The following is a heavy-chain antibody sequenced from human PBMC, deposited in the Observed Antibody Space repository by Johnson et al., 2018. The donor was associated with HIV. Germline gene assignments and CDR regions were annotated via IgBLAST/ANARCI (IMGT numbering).Heavy chain of an antibody. Sequence: QVRLVESGVGVVQPGGSLRLSCAASGFTFSSYGMHWVRQAPGKGLEWVAFIRYDGSNKYYADSVKGRFTISRDNSKNTLYLQMNSLRAEDTAVYYCAKAFEYSSSSMAFDIWGQGTMVTVSS. CDR2: IRYDGSNK. D-gene: IGHD6-6*01. CDR1: GFTFSSYG. V-gene: IGHV3-30*02. CDR3: AKAFEYSSSSMAFDI. J-gene: IGHJ3*02.